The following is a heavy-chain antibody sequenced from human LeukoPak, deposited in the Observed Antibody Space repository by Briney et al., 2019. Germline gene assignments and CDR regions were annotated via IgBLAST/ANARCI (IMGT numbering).Heavy chain of an antibody. V-gene: IGHV4-34*01. D-gene: IGHD6-13*01. CDR1: GGSFIGYC. CDR2: INHSGST. CDR3: ARGIAAAGPFDY. J-gene: IGHJ4*02. Sequence: SETLSLTCAVYGGSFIGYCWSWIRQPPGKGLEWIGEINHSGSTNYNPSLKSRVTISVDTSKNQFSLKLSSVTAADTAVYYCARGIAAAGPFDYWGQVTLVTVSS.